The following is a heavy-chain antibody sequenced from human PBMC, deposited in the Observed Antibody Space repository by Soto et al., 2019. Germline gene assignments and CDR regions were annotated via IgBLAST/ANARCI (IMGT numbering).Heavy chain of an antibody. J-gene: IGHJ4*02. CDR2: IDPSDSYT. CDR3: ARLQAAAGDNDLTFDY. CDR1: GYSFTSYW. V-gene: IGHV5-10-1*01. Sequence: PGESLKISCKGSGYSFTSYWISWVRQMPGRGLEWMGKIDPSDSYTIYSPSFQGHGTISADKSISTAYLQWSSLKASDTAMYYCARLQAAAGDNDLTFDYWGQGTLVTVSS. D-gene: IGHD6-13*01.